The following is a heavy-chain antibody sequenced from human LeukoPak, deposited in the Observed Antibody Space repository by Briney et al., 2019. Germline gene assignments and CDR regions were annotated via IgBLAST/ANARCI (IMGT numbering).Heavy chain of an antibody. CDR3: ASILDRANWFDP. Sequence: ASVKVSCKASGYTFTSYGISWVRQAPGQGLEWMGWISAYNGNTNYAQKLQGRVTMTTDTSTSTAYMELRSLRSDDTAVSYCASILDRANWFDPWGQGTLVTVSS. CDR2: ISAYNGNT. CDR1: GYTFTSYG. J-gene: IGHJ5*02. V-gene: IGHV1-18*01.